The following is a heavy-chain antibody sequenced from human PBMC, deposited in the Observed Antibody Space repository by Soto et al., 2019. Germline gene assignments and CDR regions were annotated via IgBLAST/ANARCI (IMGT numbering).Heavy chain of an antibody. CDR2: INHSGST. Sequence: SETLSLTCAVYGGSFSGYYWSWIRQPPGKGLEWIGEINHSGSTNYNPSLKSRVTISVDTSKNQISLKLSSVTAADTAVYYCARGGRLGYYYMDVWGKGTTVTVSS. CDR1: GGSFSGYY. J-gene: IGHJ6*03. CDR3: ARGGRLGYYYMDV. D-gene: IGHD6-19*01. V-gene: IGHV4-34*01.